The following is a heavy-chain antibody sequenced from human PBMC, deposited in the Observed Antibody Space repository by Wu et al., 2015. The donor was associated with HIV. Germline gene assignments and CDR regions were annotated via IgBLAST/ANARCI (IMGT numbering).Heavy chain of an antibody. CDR3: TRMVTTGVTYID. CDR2: IIPIFGSA. V-gene: IGHV1-69*13. Sequence: QVQLVQSDAEVKKPGSSVKVSCKVSGGTFNTYAMTWVRQAPGQGLEWMGRIIPIFGSANYAQKFQGRVSITADESTRTAYVDLSSLRSDDTAIYYCTRMVTTGVTYIDWGQGTLVTVSS. J-gene: IGHJ4*02. D-gene: IGHD1-1*01. CDR1: GGTFNTYA.